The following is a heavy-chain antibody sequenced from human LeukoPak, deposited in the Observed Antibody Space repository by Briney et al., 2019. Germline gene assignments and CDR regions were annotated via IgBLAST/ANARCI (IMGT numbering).Heavy chain of an antibody. J-gene: IGHJ4*02. CDR1: GDSISSSYY. D-gene: IGHD5-18*01. Sequence: SETLSLTCTVSGDSISSSYYWAWIRQPPGKGLEWIGSIYSSGTTYYNPSLKSRVTISVDTSKNQFSLQLSSVTAADTAVYYCARSGIQTGYRFFYWGQGTLVTVSS. CDR2: IYSSGTT. CDR3: ARSGIQTGYRFFY. V-gene: IGHV4-39*07.